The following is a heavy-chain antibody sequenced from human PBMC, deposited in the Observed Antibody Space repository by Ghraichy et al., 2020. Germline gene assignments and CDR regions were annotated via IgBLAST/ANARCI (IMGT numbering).Heavy chain of an antibody. J-gene: IGHJ3*02. CDR1: GFTFSSYW. V-gene: IGHV3-7*01. Sequence: GGSLRLSCAASGFTFSSYWMSWVRQAPGKGLEWVANIKQDGSEKYYVDSVKGRFTISRDNAKNSLYLQMNSLRAEDTAVYYCVSKGNSSGWYYGDDAFDIWGQGTMVTVSS. D-gene: IGHD6-19*01. CDR2: IKQDGSEK. CDR3: VSKGNSSGWYYGDDAFDI.